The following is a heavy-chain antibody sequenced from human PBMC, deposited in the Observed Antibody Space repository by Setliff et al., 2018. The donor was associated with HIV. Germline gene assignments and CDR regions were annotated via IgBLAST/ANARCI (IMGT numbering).Heavy chain of an antibody. V-gene: IGHV1-46*01. J-gene: IGHJ4*02. Sequence: ASVKVSCKASGYILTSHDMHWVRQAPGQGLEWMGIINPSVGSTSYAQKFQGRVTMTRDTSTSTVYMELSSLRSEDTAVYYCAREYDVLLWIGSQYGRGNLDSWGQGTPVTVSS. CDR2: INPSVGST. D-gene: IGHD3-10*01. CDR3: AREYDVLLWIGSQYGRGNLDS. CDR1: GYILTSHD.